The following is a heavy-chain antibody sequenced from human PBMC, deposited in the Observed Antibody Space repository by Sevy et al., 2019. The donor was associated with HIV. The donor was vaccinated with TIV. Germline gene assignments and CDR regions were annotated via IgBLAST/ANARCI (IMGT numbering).Heavy chain of an antibody. CDR2: IIPILGTV. J-gene: IGHJ4*03. Sequence: KISCKASGGTFSSYGISWVRQAPGQGLEWMGGIIPILGTVNYAQKFQGRVTITADESTKTAYMELSSLRSEDTAVYYCARGGGNGWYYFDYWGQGTTVTVSS. D-gene: IGHD6-19*01. CDR1: GGTFSSYG. V-gene: IGHV1-69*01. CDR3: ARGGGNGWYYFDY.